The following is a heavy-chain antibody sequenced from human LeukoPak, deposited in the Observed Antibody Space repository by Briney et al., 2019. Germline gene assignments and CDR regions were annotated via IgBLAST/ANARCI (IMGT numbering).Heavy chain of an antibody. Sequence: SGGSLRLSCAASGFTFSNAWMSWVRRAPGKGLEWVGRIKSKTDGATTEYAAPVKGRFTISRDDSKNTLYLQMNSLSAEDTAVYYCARAEGWSLYDYWGQGTLVTVFS. CDR2: IKSKTDGATT. CDR1: GFTFSNAW. V-gene: IGHV3-15*05. J-gene: IGHJ4*02. D-gene: IGHD2-8*01. CDR3: ARAEGWSLYDY.